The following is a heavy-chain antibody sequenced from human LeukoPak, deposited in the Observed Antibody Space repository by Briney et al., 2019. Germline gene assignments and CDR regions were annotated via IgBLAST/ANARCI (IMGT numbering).Heavy chain of an antibody. CDR1: GGAFSGYY. CDR3: AYSTVLTRGYY. V-gene: IGHV4-34*01. Sequence: SETLSLTCAVYGGAFSGYYWSWIRQPPGKGLEWIGEINHSGSTKYSPPLKSRVTISVDTSKNQFSLRLSSVTAADTAVYYCAYSTVLTRGYYWGQGTLVTVSS. D-gene: IGHD4-17*01. CDR2: INHSGST. J-gene: IGHJ4*02.